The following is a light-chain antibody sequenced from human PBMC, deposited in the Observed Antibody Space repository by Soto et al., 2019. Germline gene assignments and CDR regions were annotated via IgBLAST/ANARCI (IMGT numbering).Light chain of an antibody. CDR3: QQSYSTPAT. CDR1: QRISTY. J-gene: IGKJ3*01. V-gene: IGKV1-39*01. Sequence: DIQMTQSPSSLSASVGDRVTITCRASQRISTYLNWYQQKPGKAPKLLIYAASSLQSGGPPRFSGSGSGTDFTLTISSLQPEDFATYYCQQSYSTPATFGPGTKVDIK. CDR2: AAS.